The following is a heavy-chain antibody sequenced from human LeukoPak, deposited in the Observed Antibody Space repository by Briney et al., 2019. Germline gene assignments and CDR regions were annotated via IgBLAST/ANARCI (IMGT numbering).Heavy chain of an antibody. D-gene: IGHD3-10*01. Sequence: GGSLRLSCAASGFTFSQFDMNWVRQAPGKGLEWLGYISTTGNTVYYADSVKGRITISRDNAKNSLHLQMNSLRDEDTAVYYCAREKRLTIVGRVKGYFDYWGQGALVTVSS. CDR3: AREKRLTIVGRVKGYFDY. V-gene: IGHV3-48*03. CDR1: GFTFSQFD. J-gene: IGHJ4*02. CDR2: ISTTGNTV.